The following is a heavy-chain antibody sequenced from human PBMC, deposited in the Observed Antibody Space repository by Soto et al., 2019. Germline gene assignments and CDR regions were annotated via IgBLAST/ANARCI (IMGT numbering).Heavy chain of an antibody. Sequence: EAQLVESGGGLVQPGGSLRLSCAASGFTFSSYSMNWVRQAPGKGLEWISYISSSSSSIYYADSVQGRFTISRDNAKNSLYLQMNSLRDEDTAVYCCARDSPPGWHFDYWGQGSLVTVSS. D-gene: IGHD6-19*01. J-gene: IGHJ4*02. CDR2: ISSSSSSI. CDR3: ARDSPPGWHFDY. V-gene: IGHV3-48*02. CDR1: GFTFSSYS.